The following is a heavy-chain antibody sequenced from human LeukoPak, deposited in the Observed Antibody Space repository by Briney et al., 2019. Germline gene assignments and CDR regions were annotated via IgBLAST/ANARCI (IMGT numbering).Heavy chain of an antibody. CDR3: AKALGVLRAFDI. CDR1: GFTFSSNA. Sequence: QPGGSLRLSCATSGFTFSSNAMSWVRQAPGKGLEWVSGISASGGSTYYADSVKGRFSISRDNPNNMLYLQMNSLRAEDTAVYYCAKALGVLRAFDIWGQGTMVTVSS. V-gene: IGHV3-23*01. CDR2: ISASGGST. J-gene: IGHJ3*02. D-gene: IGHD1-1*01.